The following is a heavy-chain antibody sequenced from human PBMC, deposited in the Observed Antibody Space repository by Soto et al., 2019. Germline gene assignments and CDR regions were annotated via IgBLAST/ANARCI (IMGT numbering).Heavy chain of an antibody. J-gene: IGHJ4*02. V-gene: IGHV3-64*01. CDR1: GFTFSSYA. Sequence: GGSLRLSCAASGFTFSSYAMHWVRQAPGKGLEYVSAISSNGGSTYYANSVKGRFTISRDNSKNTLYLQMDSLRAEDMAVYYCARGYFDWSYSPVGYWGQGTLVTVSS. CDR2: ISSNGGST. CDR3: ARGYFDWSYSPVGY. D-gene: IGHD3-9*01.